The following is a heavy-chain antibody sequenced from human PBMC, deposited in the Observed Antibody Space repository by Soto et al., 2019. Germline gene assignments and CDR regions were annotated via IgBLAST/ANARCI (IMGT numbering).Heavy chain of an antibody. J-gene: IGHJ5*02. Sequence: GASVKVSCKASGYIFINYGITWVRQAPGQGLDWMGWISGYNGNTKYADKLQGRVTMTTDTSTTTAYMELRSLRSDDTAVYYCARDEVPAANWLDRWGQGTLVTVSS. D-gene: IGHD2-2*01. CDR1: GYIFINYG. CDR2: ISGYNGNT. V-gene: IGHV1-18*01. CDR3: ARDEVPAANWLDR.